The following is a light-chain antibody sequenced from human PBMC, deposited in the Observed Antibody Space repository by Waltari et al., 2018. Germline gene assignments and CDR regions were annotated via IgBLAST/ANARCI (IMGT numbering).Light chain of an antibody. Sequence: IVMTPSPDSLAVSLGERADITCKSSQSVLYSSNNKNYLAWYQQKPGQPPKLLIYWASTRESGVPDRFSGSGSGTDFTLTISSLQAEDVAVYYCQQYYSTPRTFGPGTKVDIK. V-gene: IGKV4-1*01. CDR2: WAS. J-gene: IGKJ3*01. CDR3: QQYYSTPRT. CDR1: QSVLYSSNNKNY.